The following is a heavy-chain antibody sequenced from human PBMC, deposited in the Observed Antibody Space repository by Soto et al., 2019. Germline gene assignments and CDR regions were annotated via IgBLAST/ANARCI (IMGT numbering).Heavy chain of an antibody. CDR2: ISYDGSNK. Sequence: VGSLRLSCAASGFTFSSYAMHWVRHSPGKGLERVAVISYDGSNKYYADSVKGRFTISRDNSKNTLYLQMNRLRAEDTAVYYCARDRQLATYYYSYGMDVWGQGTTVTVSS. D-gene: IGHD6-6*01. CDR3: ARDRQLATYYYSYGMDV. CDR1: GFTFSSYA. J-gene: IGHJ6*02. V-gene: IGHV3-30-3*01.